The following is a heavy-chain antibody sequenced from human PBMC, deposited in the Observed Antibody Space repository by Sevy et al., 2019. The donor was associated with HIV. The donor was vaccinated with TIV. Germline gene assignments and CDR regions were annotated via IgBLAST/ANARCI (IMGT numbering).Heavy chain of an antibody. Sequence: GGSLRLSCAASGFSLNSYWMSWVRQAPGKGLEWVANIKQDGSVKYYVDSVKGRFTISRDNARNLLYLQMNSLRAEDKALYYCVRAIAADGSFWCQGTLVTVSS. D-gene: IGHD6-13*01. J-gene: IGHJ4*02. CDR1: GFSLNSYW. CDR3: VRAIAADGSF. V-gene: IGHV3-7*01. CDR2: IKQDGSVK.